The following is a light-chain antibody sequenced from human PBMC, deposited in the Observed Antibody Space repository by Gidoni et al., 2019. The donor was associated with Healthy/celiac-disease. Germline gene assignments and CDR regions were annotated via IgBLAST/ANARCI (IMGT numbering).Light chain of an antibody. Sequence: SVLTHPPSASGTPGQRFTISCSGSSSNIGSNYVYWYQQLPGTAPKLLIYRNNQRPSGVPDRFSGSKSGTSASLAISGLRSEDEADYYCAAWDDSLSGRVFGTGTKVTVL. V-gene: IGLV1-47*01. J-gene: IGLJ1*01. CDR2: RNN. CDR1: SSNIGSNY. CDR3: AAWDDSLSGRV.